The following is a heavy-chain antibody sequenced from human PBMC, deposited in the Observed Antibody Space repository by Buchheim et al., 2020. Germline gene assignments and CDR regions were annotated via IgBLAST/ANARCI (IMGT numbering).Heavy chain of an antibody. CDR3: AREGRLLVYYYYGMDV. V-gene: IGHV3-33*01. J-gene: IGHJ6*02. CDR2: IWYDGSNK. Sequence: QVQLVGSGGGVVQPGRSLRLSCAASGFTFSSYGMHWVRQAPGKGLEWVAVIWYDGSNKYYADSVKGRFTISRDNSKNTLYLQMNSLRAEDTAVYYCAREGRLLVYYYYGMDVWGQGTT. CDR1: GFTFSSYG.